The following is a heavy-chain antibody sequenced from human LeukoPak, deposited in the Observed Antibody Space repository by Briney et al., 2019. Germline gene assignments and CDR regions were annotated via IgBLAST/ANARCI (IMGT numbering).Heavy chain of an antibody. V-gene: IGHV1-45*02. Sequence: GSSVKVSCKASGYTFTYRYLHWVRQAPGQALEWMGWITPFNGNTNYAQKFQDRVTITRDRSMSTAYMELSSLRSEDTAMYYCASFSLSGFDYGHAFDIWGQGTMVTVSS. CDR3: ASFSLSGFDYGHAFDI. CDR2: ITPFNGNT. CDR1: GYTFTYRY. D-gene: IGHD4-17*01. J-gene: IGHJ3*02.